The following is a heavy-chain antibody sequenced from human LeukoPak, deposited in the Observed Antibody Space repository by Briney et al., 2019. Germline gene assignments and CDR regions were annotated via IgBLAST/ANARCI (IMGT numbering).Heavy chain of an antibody. CDR1: GGSFRTYP. V-gene: IGHV1-69*05. CDR3: ATSESGRSWDWFAP. Sequence: GASVTVSCKASGGSFRTYPISWVRQAPGQGLEWMGGLTQFFRRTNYTQKFQGRLTITTDESSSTAYMELSDLRSDDTAVYYCATSESGRSWDWFAPWGQGTLVTVSS. J-gene: IGHJ5*02. D-gene: IGHD3-10*01. CDR2: LTQFFRRT.